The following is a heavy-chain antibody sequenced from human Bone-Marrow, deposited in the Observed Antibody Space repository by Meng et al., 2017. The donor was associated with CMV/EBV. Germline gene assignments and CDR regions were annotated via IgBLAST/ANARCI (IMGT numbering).Heavy chain of an antibody. Sequence: ASVKVSCKASGYIFTGYYMHWVRQAPGQGLEWMGWINPNSGDTKFEEKFQGRVTMTRDTSISTAYMELRSLRSDDTAVYYCARDGGIAAARFDPWGQGTLVTVSS. V-gene: IGHV1-2*02. J-gene: IGHJ5*02. CDR1: GYIFTGYY. D-gene: IGHD2-15*01. CDR2: INPNSGDT. CDR3: ARDGGIAAARFDP.